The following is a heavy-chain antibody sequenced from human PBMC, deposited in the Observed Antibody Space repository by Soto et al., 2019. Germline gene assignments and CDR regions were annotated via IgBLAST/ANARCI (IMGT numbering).Heavy chain of an antibody. Sequence: ETLSLTCTVSGGSISSSSYYWGWIRQPPGKGLEWIGSIYYSGSTYYNPSLKSRVTISVDTSKNQFSLKLSSVTAEDTAVYYCARGLEYQLLLSGDYFDYWGQGTLVTVSS. D-gene: IGHD2-2*01. CDR2: IYYSGST. CDR3: ARGLEYQLLLSGDYFDY. J-gene: IGHJ4*02. CDR1: GGSISSSSYY. V-gene: IGHV4-39*01.